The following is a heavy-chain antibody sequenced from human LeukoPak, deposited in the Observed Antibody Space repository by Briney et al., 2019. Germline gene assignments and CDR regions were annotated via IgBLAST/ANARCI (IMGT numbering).Heavy chain of an antibody. J-gene: IGHJ4*02. Sequence: SETLSLTCAVYGGSFSGYYWSWIRQPPGKGLEWIGEINHSGSTNYNPPLKSRVTISVDTSKNQFSLKLSSVTAADTAVYYCARGFYRLNGWLGNTIAAAGNVPFDYWGQGTLVTVSS. V-gene: IGHV4-34*01. D-gene: IGHD6-13*01. CDR1: GGSFSGYY. CDR2: INHSGST. CDR3: ARGFYRLNGWLGNTIAAAGNVPFDY.